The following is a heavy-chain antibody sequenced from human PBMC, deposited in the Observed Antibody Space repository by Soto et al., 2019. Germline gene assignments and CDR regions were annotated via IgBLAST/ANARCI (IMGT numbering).Heavy chain of an antibody. J-gene: IGHJ6*02. Sequence: QVQLVESGGGVVQPGRSLRLSCAASGFNFNNYGMHWVRQARGKGLEWVAVIWNDGNGYYYANSVKGRFTISRDNSKNTLFLQMSSLRAEDTAVYYCARRQISPPTRGAASARGGMDVWGQGTTVTVSS. CDR1: GFNFNNYG. V-gene: IGHV3-33*01. CDR2: IWNDGNGY. D-gene: IGHD6-13*01. CDR3: ARRQISPPTRGAASARGGMDV.